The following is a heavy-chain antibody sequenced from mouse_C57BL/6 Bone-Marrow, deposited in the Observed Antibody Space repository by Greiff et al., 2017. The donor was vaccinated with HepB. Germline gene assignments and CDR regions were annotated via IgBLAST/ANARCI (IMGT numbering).Heavy chain of an antibody. J-gene: IGHJ2*01. CDR1: GFNIKDDY. V-gene: IGHV14-4*01. CDR2: IDPENGDT. Sequence: DVKLQESGAELVRPGASVKLSCTASGFNIKDDYMHWVKQRPEQGLEWIGWIDPENGDTEYASKFQGKATITADTSSNTAYLQLSSLTSEDTAVYYCTRQLRPYFDYWGQGTTLTVSS. D-gene: IGHD3-2*02. CDR3: TRQLRPYFDY.